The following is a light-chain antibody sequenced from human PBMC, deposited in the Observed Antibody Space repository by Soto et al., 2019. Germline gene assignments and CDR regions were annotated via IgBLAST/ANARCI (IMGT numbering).Light chain of an antibody. CDR3: AAWDDSLTGAV. CDR1: RSDIGSNS. J-gene: IGLJ1*01. Sequence: QSVLTQPPSASGTPGQTVIISCSGSRSDIGSNSVNWYQHLPGTAPKLLIYNNNQRPSGVPDRFSGSKSGTSASLAISGLQSEDEADYYCAAWDDSLTGAVFGTGTKLTVL. CDR2: NNN. V-gene: IGLV1-44*01.